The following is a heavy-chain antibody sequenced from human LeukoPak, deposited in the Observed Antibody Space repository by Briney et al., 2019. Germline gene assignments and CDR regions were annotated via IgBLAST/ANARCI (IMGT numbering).Heavy chain of an antibody. CDR1: GVSISSTNSY. CDR2: IYSSGST. Sequence: SETLSLTCTVSGVSISSTNSYWGRIRQSPRTGLEWIGNIYSSGSTYYNPSLKSRVTISIDTSENQFSLKLTSVTAADTAVYYCARKGEGATTGIDYWGQGTLVTVSS. V-gene: IGHV4-39*07. J-gene: IGHJ4*02. CDR3: ARKGEGATTGIDY. D-gene: IGHD1-26*01.